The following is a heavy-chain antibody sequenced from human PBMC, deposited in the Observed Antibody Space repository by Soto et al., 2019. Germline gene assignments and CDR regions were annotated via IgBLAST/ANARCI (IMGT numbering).Heavy chain of an antibody. CDR3: AASQMGLISVLGT. CDR2: IPNSGGP. J-gene: IGHJ4*02. D-gene: IGHD1-1*01. V-gene: IGHV4-59*01. Sequence: SETLSLTCTVSGGSMKSFFWSWIRQPPGKGLEWIGYIPNSGGPTYTPSLKSRVTIAIDTSRNQFSLRLTSVTTADTAVYYCAASQMGLISVLGTWGQGSQVTVSS. CDR1: GGSMKSFF.